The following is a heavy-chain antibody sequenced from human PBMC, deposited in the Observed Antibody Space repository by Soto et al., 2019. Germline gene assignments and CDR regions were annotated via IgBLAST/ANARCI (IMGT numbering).Heavy chain of an antibody. CDR3: ARAVPYNNYYGSGSYFQSLYYYYMDV. Sequence: GASVKVSCKASGYTFTSYYMHWVRQAPGQGLEWMGIINPSGGSTSYAQKFQGRVTMTRDTSTSTVYMELSSLRSEDTAVYYCARAVPYNNYYGSGSYFQSLYYYYMDVWGKGTTVTVSS. CDR1: GYTFTSYY. D-gene: IGHD3-10*01. CDR2: INPSGGST. V-gene: IGHV1-46*03. J-gene: IGHJ6*03.